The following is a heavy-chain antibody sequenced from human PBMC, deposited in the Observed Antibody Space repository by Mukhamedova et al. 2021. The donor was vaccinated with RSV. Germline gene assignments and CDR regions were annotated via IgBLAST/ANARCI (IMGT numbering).Heavy chain of an antibody. CDR3: AKEGLTPFDY. V-gene: IGHV3-43*01. Sequence: DSVKGRFTISRDNSKNSLYLQMNSLSTEDTALYYCAKEGLTPFDYWGQGTLVTVSS. J-gene: IGHJ4*02.